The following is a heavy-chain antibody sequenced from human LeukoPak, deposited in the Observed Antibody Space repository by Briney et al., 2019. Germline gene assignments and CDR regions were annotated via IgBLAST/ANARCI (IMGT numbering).Heavy chain of an antibody. J-gene: IGHJ4*02. V-gene: IGHV4-34*01. Sequence: SETLSLTCAVYGGSFSGYYWSWIRQPPGKGLEWIGEINHSGSTNYNPSLKSRVTISVDTSKNQFSLKLSSVTAADTAVYYCARDGYSYGYSSLGYWGQGTLVTVSS. CDR3: ARDGYSYGYSSLGY. CDR2: INHSGST. CDR1: GGSFSGYY. D-gene: IGHD5-18*01.